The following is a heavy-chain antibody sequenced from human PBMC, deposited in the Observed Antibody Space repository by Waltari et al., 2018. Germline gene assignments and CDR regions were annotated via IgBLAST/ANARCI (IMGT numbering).Heavy chain of an antibody. CDR1: GFKFSAYA. CDR2: IWYDGSNK. V-gene: IGHV3-33*08. CDR3: AREVSSDSNFDY. D-gene: IGHD3-22*01. Sequence: VQLVESGGGLVKPGGSLRLSCVASGFKFSAYAMNWVRQAPGKGLEWVAVIWYDGSNKYYADSVKGRFTISRDNSKNTLYLQMNSLRAEDTAVYYCAREVSSDSNFDYWGQGTLVTVSS. J-gene: IGHJ4*02.